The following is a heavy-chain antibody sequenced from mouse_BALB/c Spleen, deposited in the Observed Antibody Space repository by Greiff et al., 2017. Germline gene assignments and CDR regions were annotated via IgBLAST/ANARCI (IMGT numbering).Heavy chain of an antibody. CDR2: IYPGNSDT. Sequence: EVQLQQSGTVLARPGASVKMSCKASGYTFTSYWMHWVNQRPGQGLEWIGAIYPGNSDTSYNQKFKGKAKLTAVTSTSTAYMELSSLTNEDSAVYYCTRPIYYGYPWFAYWGQGTLVTVSA. V-gene: IGHV1-5*01. CDR1: GYTFTSYW. J-gene: IGHJ3*01. D-gene: IGHD2-2*01. CDR3: TRPIYYGYPWFAY.